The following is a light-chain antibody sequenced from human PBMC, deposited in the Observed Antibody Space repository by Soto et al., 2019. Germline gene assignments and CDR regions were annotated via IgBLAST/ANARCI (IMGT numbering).Light chain of an antibody. Sequence: DIVLTQSPGTLSLSPGERATLSCRASQTVRSSYLAWYQQKPGQAPRLLIYGASSRATGIPDRFSGSGSGTDFTLTISRLEPEDFAVYYCQQYGSSFLITFGQGTRLEIK. V-gene: IGKV3-20*01. J-gene: IGKJ5*01. CDR1: QTVRSSY. CDR2: GAS. CDR3: QQYGSSFLIT.